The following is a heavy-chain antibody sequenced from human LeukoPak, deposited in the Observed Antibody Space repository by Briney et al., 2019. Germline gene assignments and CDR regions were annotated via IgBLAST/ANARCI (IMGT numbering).Heavy chain of an antibody. V-gene: IGHV4-59*01. CDR1: GGSISSYY. D-gene: IGHD3-10*01. Sequence: SSETLSLTCTVSGGSISSYYWSWIRQPPGKGLEWIGYIYYSGSTNYNPSLKSRVTISVDTSKNQFSLKLSSVTAADTAVYYCARGPIWRWFGDPYNWFDPWGQGTLVTVSS. CDR3: ARGPIWRWFGDPYNWFDP. CDR2: IYYSGST. J-gene: IGHJ5*02.